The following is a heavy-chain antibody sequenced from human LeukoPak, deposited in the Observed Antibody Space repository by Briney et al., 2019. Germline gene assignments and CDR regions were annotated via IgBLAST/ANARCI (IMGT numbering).Heavy chain of an antibody. Sequence: SETLSLTCTVSGGSVSTNSYYWNWIRQPPGKGLDWIGYVYYSGSTNYNPSLKSRVTISVDTSKNQFSLKLTSVTAADTAVYYCARDPIAVPEPFDYWGQGTLVTVSS. CDR1: GGSVSTNSYY. D-gene: IGHD6-19*01. V-gene: IGHV4-61*01. J-gene: IGHJ4*02. CDR3: ARDPIAVPEPFDY. CDR2: VYYSGST.